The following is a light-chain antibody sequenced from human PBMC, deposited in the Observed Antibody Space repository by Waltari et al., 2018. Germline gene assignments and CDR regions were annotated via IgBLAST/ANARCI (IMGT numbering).Light chain of an antibody. CDR1: SSDVGSYKL. J-gene: IGLJ3*02. CDR2: EGR. Sequence: QSALTQPASVSGSPGQSITISCTGTSSDVGSYKLVSWYQQHPGKAPKVIFFEGRKRPLGVSNRFSGSKSGNTASLTIAGLQAEDEADYDCCSFAGSSGVFGGGTKLTVL. CDR3: CSFAGSSGV. V-gene: IGLV2-23*01.